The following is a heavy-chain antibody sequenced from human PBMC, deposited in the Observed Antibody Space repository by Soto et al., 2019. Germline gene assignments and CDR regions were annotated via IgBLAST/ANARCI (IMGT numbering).Heavy chain of an antibody. Sequence: GGSLRLSCAASGFTFSSYAMSWVRQAPGKGLEWVSAISGSGGSTYYADSVKGRFTISRDNSKNTLYLQMNSLRAEDTAVYYCAKRYRSSSSSSIYYNYNGMDVWGQGTTVTVSS. CDR1: GFTFSSYA. CDR3: AKRYRSSSSSSIYYNYNGMDV. V-gene: IGHV3-23*01. D-gene: IGHD2-2*01. CDR2: ISGSGGST. J-gene: IGHJ6*02.